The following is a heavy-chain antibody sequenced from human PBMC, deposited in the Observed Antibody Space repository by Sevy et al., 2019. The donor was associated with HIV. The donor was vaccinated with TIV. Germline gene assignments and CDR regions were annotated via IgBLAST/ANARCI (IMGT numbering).Heavy chain of an antibody. CDR2: ISGSGGST. CDR3: AKGVTAMPQRSRVQLDY. CDR1: GFTFSSYA. V-gene: IGHV3-23*01. J-gene: IGHJ4*02. Sequence: GGSLRLSCAASGFTFSSYAMSWVRQAPGKGLEWVSAISGSGGSTYYADSVKGRFTISRDNSKNTLYLQMNSLRAEDTAVYDFAKGVTAMPQRSRVQLDYWGQGTLVTVSS. D-gene: IGHD5-18*01.